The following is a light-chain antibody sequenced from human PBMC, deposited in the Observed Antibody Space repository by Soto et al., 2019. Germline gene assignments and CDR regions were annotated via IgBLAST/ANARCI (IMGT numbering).Light chain of an antibody. V-gene: IGKV3-11*01. J-gene: IGKJ4*01. CDR3: QQRTNWPPT. Sequence: EIVLTQSPATLSLPPGERATLSCRASQSVRNDLVWYHQKPGQAPRVLIYSASNRATGIPARFSGSGSGTDFPLTISSLEPEDFAVYYCQQRTNWPPTFGGGTKVEMK. CDR2: SAS. CDR1: QSVRND.